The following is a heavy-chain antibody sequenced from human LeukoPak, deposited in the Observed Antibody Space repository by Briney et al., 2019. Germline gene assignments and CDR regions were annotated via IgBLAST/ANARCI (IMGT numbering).Heavy chain of an antibody. J-gene: IGHJ3*02. Sequence: KPSETLSLTCVVSGDSISSTTYFWGWIRQPPGKGLEYIGTMHYSGGSDYNPSLKSRVTISVDTSKNHFSLKLTSVTAPDTAVYYCASSGTYMIVAGAFDIWGQGTMVTVSS. CDR1: GDSISSTTYF. D-gene: IGHD3-22*01. CDR3: ASSGTYMIVAGAFDI. CDR2: MHYSGGS. V-gene: IGHV4-39*01.